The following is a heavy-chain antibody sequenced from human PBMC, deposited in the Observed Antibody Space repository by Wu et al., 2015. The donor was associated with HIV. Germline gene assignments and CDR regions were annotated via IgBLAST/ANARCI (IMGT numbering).Heavy chain of an antibody. J-gene: IGHJ4*02. D-gene: IGHD3-22*01. CDR2: MNPNSGNT. Sequence: QVQLVQSGAEVKKPGASVKVSCKASGYTFTSYDINWVRQATGQGLEWMGWMNPNSGNTGYAQKFQGRVTITRNTSISTAYMELSSLRSEDTAVYYCARGPAHEDNYYDSSDTPWVWWEYYFDYWGQGTLVTVSS. V-gene: IGHV1-8*03. CDR3: ARGPAHEDNYYDSSDTPWVWWEYYFDY. CDR1: GYTFTSYD.